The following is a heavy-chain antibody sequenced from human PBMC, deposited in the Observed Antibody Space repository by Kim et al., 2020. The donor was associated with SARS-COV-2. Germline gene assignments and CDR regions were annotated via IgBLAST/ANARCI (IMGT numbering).Heavy chain of an antibody. CDR2: INHSGSP. Sequence: SETLSLTCAVYGGSFSGYYWSWIRQPPGKGLEWIGEINHSGSPNYNPPLKSRVTISVDTSKNQFSLKLSSVTAADTAVYYCARGRPVLRYFDWLFSLDPFDYWGQGTLVTVSS. CDR3: ARGRPVLRYFDWLFSLDPFDY. V-gene: IGHV4-34*01. D-gene: IGHD3-9*01. CDR1: GGSFSGYY. J-gene: IGHJ4*02.